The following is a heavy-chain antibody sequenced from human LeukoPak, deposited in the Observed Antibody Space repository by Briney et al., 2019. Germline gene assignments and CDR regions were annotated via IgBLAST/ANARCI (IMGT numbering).Heavy chain of an antibody. CDR2: IYSGGST. CDR1: GFTVSSNY. J-gene: IGHJ5*02. V-gene: IGHV3-66*01. CDR3: ARERGYGSGSYYSP. Sequence: GGSLRLSCAASGFTVSSNYMSWVRQAPGKGLEWVSVIYSGGSTYYADSVKGRFTISRDNSKNTLYLQMNSLRAEDTAVYYCARERGYGSGSYYSPWGQGTLVTVSS. D-gene: IGHD3-10*01.